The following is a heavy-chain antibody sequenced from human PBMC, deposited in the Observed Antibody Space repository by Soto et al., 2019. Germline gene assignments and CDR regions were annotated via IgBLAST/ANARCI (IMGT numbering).Heavy chain of an antibody. V-gene: IGHV4-30-4*01. CDR2: IYYTGST. CDR1: GGSISTGDYF. CDR3: ARGRGSSWYFDY. Sequence: SETLSLTCSVSGGSISTGDYFWSWIRQPPGKGLEWIGYIYYTGSTFYNPSLRSRVTISGDTSKNEFSLKLSSVTAADTAVYSCARGRGSSWYFDYWGQGTLVTVSS. J-gene: IGHJ4*02. D-gene: IGHD6-13*01.